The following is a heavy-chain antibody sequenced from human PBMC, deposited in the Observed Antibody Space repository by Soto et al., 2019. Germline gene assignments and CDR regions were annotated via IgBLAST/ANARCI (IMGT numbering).Heavy chain of an antibody. CDR1: GYSVSSNTAA. D-gene: IGHD6-19*01. Sequence: SQTLSLTCAISGYSVSSNTAAWNWISSSPSRGLEWLGRTYYRSNWRHDYAVSVKGRITVNPDTSKNHFSLQLNSVTPDDTAVYYCARGVAGSGFHLWGQGTLVSVSS. V-gene: IGHV6-1*01. CDR2: TYYRSNWRH. J-gene: IGHJ5*02. CDR3: ARGVAGSGFHL.